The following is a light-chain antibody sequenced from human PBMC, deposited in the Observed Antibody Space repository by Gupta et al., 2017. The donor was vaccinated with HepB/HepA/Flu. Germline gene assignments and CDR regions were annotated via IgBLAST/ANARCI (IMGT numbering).Light chain of an antibody. Sequence: QLMVTQSSSASASLGSSATLTCTLSSGYSHYSIGWHQQPPGKAPRFLMKVESSGRYNKGSGIPDRFSGSSSGAARYLTISNLQSEDEADYYCETWDSNIRAFGGGTKLTVL. V-gene: IGLV4-60*03. J-gene: IGLJ2*01. CDR2: VESSGRY. CDR3: ETWDSNIRA. CDR1: SGYSHYS.